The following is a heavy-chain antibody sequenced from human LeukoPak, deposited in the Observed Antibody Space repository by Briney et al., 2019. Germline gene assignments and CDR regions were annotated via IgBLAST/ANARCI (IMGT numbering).Heavy chain of an antibody. CDR1: GGSFSGYY. J-gene: IGHJ5*02. CDR2: INHSGST. D-gene: IGHD2-2*01. CDR3: ARNPDCSSTSCYGTNWFDP. V-gene: IGHV4-34*01. Sequence: PSETLSLTCAVYGGSFSGYYWSWIRQPPGKGLEWIGEINHSGSTNYNPSLKSRVTISVDTSKNQFSLKLSSVTAADTAVYYCARNPDCSSTSCYGTNWFDPWGQGTLVTVSS.